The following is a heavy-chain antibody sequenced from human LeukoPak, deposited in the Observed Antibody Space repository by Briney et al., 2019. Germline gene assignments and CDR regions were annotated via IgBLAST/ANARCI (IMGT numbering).Heavy chain of an antibody. CDR1: GFTFSSYE. CDR3: ARDPEPEIVVVSAIPEMGV. J-gene: IGHJ6*02. D-gene: IGHD2-21*02. Sequence: PGGSLRLSCAASGFTFSSYEMSWVRQAPGKGLDWVSYISSSGSTIYYADSVKGRFTISRDNAKNSLYLQMNSLRAEDTAVYYCARDPEPEIVVVSAIPEMGVWRQGTTVSVSS. CDR2: ISSSGSTI. V-gene: IGHV3-48*03.